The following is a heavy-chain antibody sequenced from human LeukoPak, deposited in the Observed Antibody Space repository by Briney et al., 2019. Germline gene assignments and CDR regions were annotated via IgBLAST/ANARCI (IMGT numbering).Heavy chain of an antibody. Sequence: SETLSLTCTVSGGSITNYYWTWIRQPPGKGLEWIGYIHYSGSTNYNPSLKSRVTISVDTSKNQFSLKVSSVSAADTAVYYCARGAPTGFLDYWGQGTLVTVSS. J-gene: IGHJ4*02. CDR3: ARGAPTGFLDY. CDR1: GGSITNYY. CDR2: IHYSGST. V-gene: IGHV4-59*08. D-gene: IGHD4-17*01.